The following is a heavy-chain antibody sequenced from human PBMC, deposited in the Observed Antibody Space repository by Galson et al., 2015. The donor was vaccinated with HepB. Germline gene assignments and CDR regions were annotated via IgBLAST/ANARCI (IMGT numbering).Heavy chain of an antibody. CDR3: TRRTQAVAGYWYFDL. D-gene: IGHD6-19*01. CDR1: GFTFSDSA. J-gene: IGHJ2*01. V-gene: IGHV3-73*01. CDR2: IRSKANSYAT. Sequence: SLRLSCAASGFTFSDSAMHWVRQASGKGLEWVGRIRSKANSYATAYAASVKGRFTISRDDSKNTAYLQMNSLQTEDTAVYHCTRRTQAVAGYWYFDLWGRGTLVTVSS.